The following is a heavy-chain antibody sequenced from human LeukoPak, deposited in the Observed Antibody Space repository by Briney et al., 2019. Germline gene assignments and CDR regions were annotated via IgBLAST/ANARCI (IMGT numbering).Heavy chain of an antibody. J-gene: IGHJ5*02. V-gene: IGHV3-48*01. CDR3: VREIAKPYNWFDP. CDR1: GFTFSSYS. CDR2: ISSSSSTI. D-gene: IGHD1-14*01. Sequence: GGSLRLSCAASGFTFSSYSMNWVRQAPGKGLEWVSYISSSSSTIYYADSVKGRFTISRDNAKNSLYLQMNSLRAEDTAVYYCVREIAKPYNWFDPWGQGTLVTVSS.